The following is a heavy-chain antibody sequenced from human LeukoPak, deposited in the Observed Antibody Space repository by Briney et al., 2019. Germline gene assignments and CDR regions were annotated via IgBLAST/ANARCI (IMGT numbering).Heavy chain of an antibody. Sequence: PGECLRLSCAASVFTVSSNDMSWVRKAPGKGLEWVSVIYSGGSTYYADSVKGRFTISRDNSKNTLYLQMNSLRAEDTAVYYCAKYSSSWYNGPLDYWGQGTWSPSPQ. J-gene: IGHJ4*02. CDR3: AKYSSSWYNGPLDY. V-gene: IGHV3-53*01. CDR2: IYSGGST. D-gene: IGHD6-13*01. CDR1: VFTVSSND.